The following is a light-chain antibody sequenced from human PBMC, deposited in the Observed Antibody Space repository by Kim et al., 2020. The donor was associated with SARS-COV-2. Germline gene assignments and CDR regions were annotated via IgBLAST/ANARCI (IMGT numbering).Light chain of an antibody. J-gene: IGLJ2*01. CDR1: SIVSNS. CDR2: YDS. V-gene: IGLV3-21*04. CDR3: QVWDSRSEHRVV. Sequence: GRTARIAGGRKSIVSNSVRWYHQEPGHAPVLVITYDSDRPSGITELFYGSNTGNAATLTSSRVEAGDEADYYCQVWDSRSEHRVVFGGGTQLTVL.